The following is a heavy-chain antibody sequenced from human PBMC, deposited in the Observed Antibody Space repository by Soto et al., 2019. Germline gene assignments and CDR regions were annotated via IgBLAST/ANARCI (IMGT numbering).Heavy chain of an antibody. CDR1: GFTFSSYA. D-gene: IGHD6-13*01. CDR3: ARDRGSAAGILNWFDP. Sequence: PGGSLRLSCAASGFTFSSYAMSWVRQAPGKGLEWVSAISGSGGSTYYADSVKGRFTISRDNSKNTLYLQMNSLRAEDTAVYYCARDRGSAAGILNWFDPWGQGTLVTV. V-gene: IGHV3-23*01. J-gene: IGHJ5*02. CDR2: ISGSGGST.